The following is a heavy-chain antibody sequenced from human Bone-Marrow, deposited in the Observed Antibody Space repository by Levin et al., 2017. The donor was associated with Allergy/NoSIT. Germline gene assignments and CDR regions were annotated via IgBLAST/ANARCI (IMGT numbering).Heavy chain of an antibody. J-gene: IGHJ6*02. Sequence: SETLSLTCAVYGGSFSGYYWSWIRQPPGKGLEWIGEINHSGSTNYNPSLKSRVTISVDTSKNQFSLKLSSVTAADTAVYYCARGVGSGPSTYYDYGMDGWGQGTTVTVSS. D-gene: IGHD2-15*01. V-gene: IGHV4-34*01. CDR1: GGSFSGYY. CDR2: INHSGST. CDR3: ARGVGSGPSTYYDYGMDG.